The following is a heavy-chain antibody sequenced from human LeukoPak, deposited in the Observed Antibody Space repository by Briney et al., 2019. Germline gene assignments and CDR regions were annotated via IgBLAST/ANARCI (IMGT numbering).Heavy chain of an antibody. J-gene: IGHJ6*02. Sequence: GGSLRLSCAASGFTFSDYYMSWIRQAPGKGLEWVSSISSNISTTYYADSVKGRFTISRVNAKNSLYLQMNSLRVEDTAVYYCARDRSGYARYYGMDVWGQGTTVTVSS. V-gene: IGHV3-11*01. D-gene: IGHD5-12*01. CDR3: ARDRSGYARYYGMDV. CDR2: ISSNISTT. CDR1: GFTFSDYY.